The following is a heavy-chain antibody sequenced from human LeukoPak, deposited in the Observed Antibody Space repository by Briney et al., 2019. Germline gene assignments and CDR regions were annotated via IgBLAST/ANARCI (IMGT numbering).Heavy chain of an antibody. V-gene: IGHV3-30*03. CDR3: ARATTVTRWVYFDY. J-gene: IGHJ4*02. CDR1: GFTFSHYA. CDR2: ISFDGTNK. D-gene: IGHD4-17*01. Sequence: PGRSLRLSCAASGFTFSHYAMHWVRQAPGKGLEWVAIISFDGTNKYYADSVKGRFTISRDNSKNTLYLQMDSLRAEDTAVYYCARATTVTRWVYFDYWGQGTLVTVSS.